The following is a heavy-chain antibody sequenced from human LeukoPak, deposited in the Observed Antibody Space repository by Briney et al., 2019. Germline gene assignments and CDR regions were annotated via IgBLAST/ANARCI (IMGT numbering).Heavy chain of an antibody. Sequence: PGGSLRLSCAASGFTFSSYSMNWVRQAPGKGLEWVSYISSGSSTIYYADSVKGRFTISRDNAKNSLCLQMNSLRDEDTAVYYCARGRFGELSVATFDIWGQGTMVTVSS. V-gene: IGHV3-48*02. J-gene: IGHJ3*02. D-gene: IGHD3-10*01. CDR3: ARGRFGELSVATFDI. CDR2: ISSGSSTI. CDR1: GFTFSSYS.